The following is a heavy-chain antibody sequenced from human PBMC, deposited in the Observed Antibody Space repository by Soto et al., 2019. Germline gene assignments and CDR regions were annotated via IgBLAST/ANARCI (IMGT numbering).Heavy chain of an antibody. CDR1: GGPFSSHT. V-gene: IGHV1-69*08. CDR2: IIPALGTT. J-gene: IGHJ2*01. CDR3: ARPDFGDYWYFDL. Sequence: QDQLVQSGAEVKKPGSSVKVSCKAFGGPFSSHTFSWVRQAPGQGLEWMGRIIPALGTTTYAQKFQGRVTITADESVNTVYMELTSLRTKDTAVYYCARPDFGDYWYFDLWGRGTLVPVSS. D-gene: IGHD4-17*01.